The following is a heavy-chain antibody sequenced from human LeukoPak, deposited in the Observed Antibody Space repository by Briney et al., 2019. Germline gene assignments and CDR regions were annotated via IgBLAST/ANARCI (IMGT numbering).Heavy chain of an antibody. CDR3: AREVLVYGLDV. D-gene: IGHD3-3*02. Sequence: GASVKVSCKASGYDFTGHYIHWVRQAPGQGLEWMGWINPSSGVTIYTQKFQGRVTMTRDTAISTAYMELRRLKSDDTAVYYWAREVLVYGLDVWGNGTTVIVSA. CDR1: GYDFTGHY. J-gene: IGHJ6*04. V-gene: IGHV1-2*02. CDR2: INPSSGVT.